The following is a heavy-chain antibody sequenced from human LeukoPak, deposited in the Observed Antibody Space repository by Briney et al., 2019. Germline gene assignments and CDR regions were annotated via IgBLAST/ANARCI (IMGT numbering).Heavy chain of an antibody. CDR3: ARDWPRGYSLALDY. Sequence: AASVKVSCKASGYTFTGYYMHWVRQAPGQGLEWMGWINPNSGGTNYAQKFQGRVTMTRDTSISTAYMELSRLRSDDTAVYYCARDWPRGYSLALDYWGQGTLVTVSS. CDR2: INPNSGGT. CDR1: GYTFTGYY. D-gene: IGHD5-18*01. V-gene: IGHV1-2*02. J-gene: IGHJ4*02.